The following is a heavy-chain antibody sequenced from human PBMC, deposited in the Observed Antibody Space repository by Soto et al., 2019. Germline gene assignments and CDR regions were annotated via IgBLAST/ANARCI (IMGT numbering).Heavy chain of an antibody. CDR1: GYTFTSNG. CDR3: ARDKPQQIVGYDYYYGLDV. D-gene: IGHD6-6*01. V-gene: IGHV1-18*04. Sequence: QGQLVQSGGEVKKPGASVKVSCKASGYTFTSNGISWVRQAPGQGLEWMGWISGYNGDTDYAQKFQGRVTMTTDTSTSTAYMEVRSLRPDGTAVYYCARDKPQQIVGYDYYYGLDVWGQGTTVTVSS. J-gene: IGHJ6*02. CDR2: ISGYNGDT.